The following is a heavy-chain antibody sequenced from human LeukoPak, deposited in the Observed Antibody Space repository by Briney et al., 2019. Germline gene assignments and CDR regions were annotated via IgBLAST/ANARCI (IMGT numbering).Heavy chain of an antibody. V-gene: IGHV4-38-2*02. Sequence: SETLSLTCTVSGYSISSGYYWGWIRQPPGKGLEWIGSIYHSGSTYYNPSLKSRVTISVDTSKNQFSLKLSSVTAADTAVYYCARGTLDGLIAAAAFLNWFDPWGQGTLVTVSS. CDR2: IYHSGST. CDR1: GYSISSGYY. D-gene: IGHD6-13*01. J-gene: IGHJ5*02. CDR3: ARGTLDGLIAAAAFLNWFDP.